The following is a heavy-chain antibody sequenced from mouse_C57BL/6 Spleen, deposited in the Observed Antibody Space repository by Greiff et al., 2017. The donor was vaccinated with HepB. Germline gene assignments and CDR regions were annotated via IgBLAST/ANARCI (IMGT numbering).Heavy chain of an antibody. V-gene: IGHV1-62-2*01. CDR2: FYPGSGSI. D-gene: IGHD1-1*01. CDR3: ARGGVSTTVVAPGFAY. Sequence: QVQLKESGAELVKPGASVKLSCKASGYTFTEYTIHWVKQRSGQGLEWIGWFYPGSGSIKYNEKFKDKATLTVDKSSSTAYMQLSSLTSEDSAVYYCARGGVSTTVVAPGFAYWGQGTLVTVSA. J-gene: IGHJ3*01. CDR1: GYTFTEYT.